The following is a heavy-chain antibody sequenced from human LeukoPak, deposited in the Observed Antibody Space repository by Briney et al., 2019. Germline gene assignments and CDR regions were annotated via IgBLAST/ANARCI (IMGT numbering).Heavy chain of an antibody. V-gene: IGHV3-30*02. CDR1: GFIFSNYG. Sequence: GGSLRLSCAASGFIFSNYGIHWVRQAPGKGLEWVAFIKYDGNIKYYADSVKGRFTISRDNSKNTLFLEMNSLRAEDTAIYYCAKDRSQSLWPGASWGQGTLVTVSS. J-gene: IGHJ5*02. CDR3: AKDRSQSLWPGAS. CDR2: IKYDGNIK. D-gene: IGHD3-10*01.